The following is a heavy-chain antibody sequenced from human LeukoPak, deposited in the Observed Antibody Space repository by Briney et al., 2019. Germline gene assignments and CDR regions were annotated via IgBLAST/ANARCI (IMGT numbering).Heavy chain of an antibody. D-gene: IGHD3-3*01. J-gene: IGHJ6*03. Sequence: GGSLRLSCAASGFTFSSYWMSWVRQAPGKGLEWVANIKQDGSEKYYVDSVKGRFTISRDNAKNSLYLQMNSLRAEDTAVYYCARDPPYDFWSGYIGYYYYYMDVWGKGTTVTVSS. CDR3: ARDPPYDFWSGYIGYYYYYMDV. CDR2: IKQDGSEK. CDR1: GFTFSSYW. V-gene: IGHV3-7*01.